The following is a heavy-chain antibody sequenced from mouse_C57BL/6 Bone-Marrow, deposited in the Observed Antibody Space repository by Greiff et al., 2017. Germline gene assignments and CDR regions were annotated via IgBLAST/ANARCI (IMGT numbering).Heavy chain of an antibody. Sequence: EVKLVEPGGGLVKPGGSLKLSCAASGFTFSSYTMSWVRQTPEKRLEWVATLSGGGGNTYYPDSVKGRFTISRDNAKNTLYLQMSSLRSEDTALYYCARHLRQPPAYWGQGTLVTVSA. CDR2: LSGGGGNT. CDR1: GFTFSSYT. J-gene: IGHJ3*01. D-gene: IGHD1-2*01. CDR3: ARHLRQPPAY. V-gene: IGHV5-9*01.